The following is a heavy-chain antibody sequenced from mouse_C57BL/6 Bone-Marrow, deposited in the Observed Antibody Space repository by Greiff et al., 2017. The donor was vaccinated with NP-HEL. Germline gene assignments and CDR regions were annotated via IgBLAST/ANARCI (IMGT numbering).Heavy chain of an antibody. V-gene: IGHV1-53*01. CDR1: GYTFTSYW. D-gene: IGHD2-1*01. CDR2: INPSNGGT. CDR3: ARYGGGNPYYAMDY. Sequence: VQLQQPGTELVKPGASVKLSCKASGYTFTSYWMHWVKQRPGQGLEWIGNINPSNGGTNYNEKFKSKATLTVDKSSSTAYMQLSVLTSDDSAVYYCARYGGGNPYYAMDYWGQGTSVTVSS. J-gene: IGHJ4*01.